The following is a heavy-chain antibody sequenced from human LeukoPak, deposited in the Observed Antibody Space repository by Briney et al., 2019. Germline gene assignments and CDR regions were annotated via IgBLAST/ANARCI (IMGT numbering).Heavy chain of an antibody. CDR2: SSHDEVGK. Sequence: PGRSLRLSCVGSGFTFSDYAIHWVRQAPGKGLEWVAVSSHDEVGKQFADSVRGRFTISRDNSRNTMYLQMDSLRVEDTAVYYCVKEYDSGGYGANFDYWGQGTLVTVSS. J-gene: IGHJ4*02. D-gene: IGHD3-10*01. V-gene: IGHV3-30*18. CDR1: GFTFSDYA. CDR3: VKEYDSGGYGANFDY.